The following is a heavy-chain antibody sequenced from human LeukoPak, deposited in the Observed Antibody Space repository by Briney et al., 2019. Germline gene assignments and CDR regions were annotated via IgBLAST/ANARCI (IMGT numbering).Heavy chain of an antibody. D-gene: IGHD4-17*01. CDR2: IIPIFGTA. CDR1: GGTFSSYA. Sequence: GASVKVSCKASGGTFSSYAISWVRQAPGQGPEWMGGIIPIFGTANYAQKFQGRVTITADKSTSSAYMELSSLRSEDTAVYYCARDGSGYGDYVADYWGQGTLVTVSS. V-gene: IGHV1-69*06. CDR3: ARDGSGYGDYVADY. J-gene: IGHJ4*02.